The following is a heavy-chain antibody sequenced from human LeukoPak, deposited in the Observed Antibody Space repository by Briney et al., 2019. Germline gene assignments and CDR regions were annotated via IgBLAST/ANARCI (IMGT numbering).Heavy chain of an antibody. CDR3: ARDGQWLQYYYYMDV. Sequence: PTVTLSLTCTVSGRSIMLFYWSWLPQPPGKGLEWIGRIYTSACTNFTPSLEIRVSMSVDTSKNPLSLKLSSVTAADTAVYYCARDGQWLQYYYYMDVWGKGTTVTVSS. CDR1: GRSIMLFY. D-gene: IGHD6-19*01. V-gene: IGHV4-4*07. CDR2: IYTSACT. J-gene: IGHJ6*03.